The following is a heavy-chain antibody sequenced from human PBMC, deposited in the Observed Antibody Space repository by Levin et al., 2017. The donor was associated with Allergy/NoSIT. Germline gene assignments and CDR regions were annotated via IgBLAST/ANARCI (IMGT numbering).Heavy chain of an antibody. J-gene: IGHJ2*01. CDR3: ARDFRITMIVVVITRGSGWYFDR. D-gene: IGHD3-22*01. CDR2: IKQDGSEK. CDR1: GFTFSSYW. Sequence: GGSLRLSCAASGFTFSSYWMSWVRQAPGKGLEWVANIKQDGSEKYYVDSVKGRFTISRDNAKNSLYLQMNSLRAEDTAVYYCARDFRITMIVVVITRGSGWYFDRWGRGTLVTVSS. V-gene: IGHV3-7*04.